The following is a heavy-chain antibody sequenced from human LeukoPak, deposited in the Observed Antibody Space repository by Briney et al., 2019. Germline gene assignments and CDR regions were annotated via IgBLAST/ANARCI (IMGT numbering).Heavy chain of an antibody. CDR1: GFAFSSYT. D-gene: IGHD5/OR15-5a*01. CDR3: ARVSVVDNWFDP. Sequence: GGSLRLSCAASGFAFSSYTMNWVRQAPGKGLEWVSSIRSGTNYVYYADSVKGRFTISRENAKNSLYLQMNSLRAEDTAVYYCARVSVVDNWFDPWGQGTLVTVSS. J-gene: IGHJ5*02. CDR2: IRSGTNYV. V-gene: IGHV3-21*01.